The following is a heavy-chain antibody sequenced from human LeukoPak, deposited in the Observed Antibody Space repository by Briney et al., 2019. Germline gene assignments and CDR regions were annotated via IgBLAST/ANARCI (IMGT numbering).Heavy chain of an antibody. J-gene: IGHJ4*02. V-gene: IGHV4-34*01. CDR1: GGSFSGYY. CDR3: ARHRIYDYVWGSYRYPFDC. CDR2: INHSGST. Sequence: SETLSLTCAVYGGSFSGYYWSWIRQPPGKGLEWIGEINHSGSTNYNPSLKSRVTISVDTSKNQFSLKLSSVTAADTAVYYCARHRIYDYVWGSYRYPFDCWGQGTLVTVSS. D-gene: IGHD3-16*02.